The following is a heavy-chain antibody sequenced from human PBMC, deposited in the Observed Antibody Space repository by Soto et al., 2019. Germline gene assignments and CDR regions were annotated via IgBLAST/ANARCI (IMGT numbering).Heavy chain of an antibody. CDR2: ISSSGSTI. CDR1: GFTFSSYE. CDR3: AREPGIAAAGTFSYDY. J-gene: IGHJ4*02. Sequence: ESGGGLVQPGGSLRLSCAASGFTFSSYEMNWVRQAPGKGLEWVSYISSSGSTIYYADSVKGRFTISRDNAKNSLYLQMNSLRAEDTAVYYCAREPGIAAAGTFSYDYWGQGTLVTVSS. V-gene: IGHV3-48*03. D-gene: IGHD6-13*01.